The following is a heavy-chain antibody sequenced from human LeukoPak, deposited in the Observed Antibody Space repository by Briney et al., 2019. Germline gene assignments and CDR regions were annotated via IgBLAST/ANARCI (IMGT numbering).Heavy chain of an antibody. J-gene: IGHJ4*02. D-gene: IGHD6-19*01. V-gene: IGHV1-46*01. CDR1: GCTFTSHY. CDR2: INPSDGST. CDR3: ARGQWLVPYYFDY. Sequence: ASVKVSCKASGCTFTSHYIHWVRQAPGQGLEWMGIINPSDGSTSYAQKFQGRVTMARDMSTSTAYMELSSLRSEDTAVYYCARGQWLVPYYFDYWGQGTLVTVSS.